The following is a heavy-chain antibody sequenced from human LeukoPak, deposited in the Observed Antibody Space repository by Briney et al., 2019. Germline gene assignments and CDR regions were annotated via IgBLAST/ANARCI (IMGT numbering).Heavy chain of an antibody. CDR2: IGSSGGNI. CDR3: AKGGVIGYGDYFDWFDY. V-gene: IGHV3-23*01. Sequence: PGGSLRLSCVASGFSFSGYGVSWVRQAPGKGLEWVSAIGSSGGNIHYADSVKGRFTISRDNSENTLYLQMNSLRAEDTAVHYCAKGGVIGYGDYFDWFDYWGQGTLVTVSS. D-gene: IGHD4-17*01. CDR1: GFSFSGYG. J-gene: IGHJ4*02.